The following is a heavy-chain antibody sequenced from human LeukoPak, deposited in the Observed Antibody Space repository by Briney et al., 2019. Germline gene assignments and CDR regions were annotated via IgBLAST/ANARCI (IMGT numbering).Heavy chain of an antibody. D-gene: IGHD1-20*01. Sequence: GASVKVSCKASGYTFTSYDINWVRQATGQGLEWMGWMNPNSGNTGYAQKFQGRVTMTRNTSISTAYMELSSLRSEDTAVYYCARGYSWNDEAVPTHLHDYWGQGTLVTVSS. V-gene: IGHV1-8*01. CDR3: ARGYSWNDEAVPTHLHDY. CDR1: GYTFTSYD. CDR2: MNPNSGNT. J-gene: IGHJ4*02.